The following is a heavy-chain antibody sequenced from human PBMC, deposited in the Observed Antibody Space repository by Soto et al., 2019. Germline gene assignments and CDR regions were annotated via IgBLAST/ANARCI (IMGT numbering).Heavy chain of an antibody. D-gene: IGHD2-2*01. CDR3: ARDKVVVVPAAPGPYYYYGMDV. Sequence: QVQLVESGGGVVQPGRSLRLSCAASGFTFSSYAMHWVRQAPGKGLEWVAVISYDGSNKYYADSVKGRFTISRDNSKNTLYLQMNSLRAEDTAVYYCARDKVVVVPAAPGPYYYYGMDVWGQGTTVTVSS. CDR2: ISYDGSNK. J-gene: IGHJ6*02. CDR1: GFTFSSYA. V-gene: IGHV3-30-3*01.